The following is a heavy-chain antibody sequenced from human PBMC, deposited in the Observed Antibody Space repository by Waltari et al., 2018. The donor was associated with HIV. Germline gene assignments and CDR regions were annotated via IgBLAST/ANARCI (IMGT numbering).Heavy chain of an antibody. CDR3: AREATYSSSSFGYFYAMDV. CDR1: GFTVSSNY. Sequence: EVQLVESGGGLVQPGGSLRLSCAASGFTVSSNYMICVRQAPGKGLELVSVIYSGGSTYYADSVKGRFSISRDNSKNTLYLQMNSLRAEDTAVYYCAREATYSSSSFGYFYAMDVWGQGTTVTVSS. V-gene: IGHV3-66*01. D-gene: IGHD6-6*01. J-gene: IGHJ6*02. CDR2: IYSGGST.